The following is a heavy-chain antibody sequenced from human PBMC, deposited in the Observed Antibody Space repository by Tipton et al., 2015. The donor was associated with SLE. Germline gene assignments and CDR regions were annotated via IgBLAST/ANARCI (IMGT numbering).Heavy chain of an antibody. V-gene: IGHV3-74*01. D-gene: IGHD2-15*01. CDR1: GFSFDEYA. CDR3: AKDGGYCSGGSCLAAFDI. Sequence: SLRLSCAASGFSFDEYAMHWVRQAPGRGLVWLSRVNTDGSDRTYADSVRGRFTISRDNSKNTLYLQMNSLRAEDTAVYYCAKDGGYCSGGSCLAAFDIWGQGTMVTVSS. J-gene: IGHJ3*02. CDR2: VNTDGSDR.